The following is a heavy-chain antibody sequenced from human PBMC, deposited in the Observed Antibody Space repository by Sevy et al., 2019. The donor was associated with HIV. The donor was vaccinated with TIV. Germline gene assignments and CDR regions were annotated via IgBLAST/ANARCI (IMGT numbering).Heavy chain of an antibody. CDR1: GFTFDDYA. J-gene: IGHJ4*02. CDR2: ISWNSGSI. D-gene: IGHD3-10*01. Sequence: GGSLRLSCAASGFTFDDYAMHWVRQAPGKGLEWVSGISWNSGSIGYADSVKGRFTISRDNAKNSLYLQMNSLRAEDTALYYSAKDFLLYGSGSYYFDYWGQGTLVTVSS. CDR3: AKDFLLYGSGSYYFDY. V-gene: IGHV3-9*01.